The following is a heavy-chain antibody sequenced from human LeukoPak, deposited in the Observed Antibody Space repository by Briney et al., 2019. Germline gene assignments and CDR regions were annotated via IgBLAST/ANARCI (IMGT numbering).Heavy chain of an antibody. CDR1: GGSISSSSYY. D-gene: IGHD6-19*01. Sequence: SETLSLTCTVSGGSISSSSYYWGWIRQPPGKGLEWIGSIYYSENTYYNPSLKSRVTISVDTSKNQFSLKLSSVTAADTAVYYCARAFGWPTDYWGQGTLVTVSS. V-gene: IGHV4-39*07. CDR3: ARAFGWPTDY. J-gene: IGHJ4*02. CDR2: IYYSENT.